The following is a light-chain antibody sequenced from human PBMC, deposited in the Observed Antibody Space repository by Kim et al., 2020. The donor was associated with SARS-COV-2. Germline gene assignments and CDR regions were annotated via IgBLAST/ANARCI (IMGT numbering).Light chain of an antibody. J-gene: IGLJ1*01. Sequence: QSITISCTGTKTDIGRYDYVSLYQRYPGKAPKLIIFDVTKRPSGVSSRFSGSKSGNTASLTISDLQAEDEAEYFCSSYTISSLFYVFGSGTKVTV. CDR3: SSYTISSLFYV. CDR2: DVT. CDR1: KTDIGRYDY. V-gene: IGLV2-14*03.